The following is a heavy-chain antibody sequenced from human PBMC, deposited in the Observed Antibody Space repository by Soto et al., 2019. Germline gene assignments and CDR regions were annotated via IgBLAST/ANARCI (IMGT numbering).Heavy chain of an antibody. CDR2: IRYDGSNK. CDR1: GFNFKTYD. CDR3: ARERGFGEPADS. Sequence: QVQLVESGGGVVQPGRSLSLSCAGTGFNFKTYDIHWVRQAPGKGLAWVALIRYDGSNKYYGDSVKGRFTVSRDNSQNTVTLQTNSLRVEDTALYYCARERGFGEPADSWGQGTPVTVSS. J-gene: IGHJ4*02. V-gene: IGHV3-33*01. D-gene: IGHD3-10*01.